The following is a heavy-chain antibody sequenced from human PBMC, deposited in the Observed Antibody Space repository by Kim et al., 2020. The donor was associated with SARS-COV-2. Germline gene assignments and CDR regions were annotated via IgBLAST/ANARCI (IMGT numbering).Heavy chain of an antibody. CDR3: AKDDGSDSSSSVDDAFDI. J-gene: IGHJ3*02. V-gene: IGHV3-23*01. D-gene: IGHD6-6*01. CDR1: GFTFSSYA. Sequence: GGSLRLSCAASGFTFSSYAMSWVRQATGKGLEWVSAISGSGGSTYYADSVKGRFTISRDNSKNTLYLQMNSLRAEDTAVYYCAKDDGSDSSSSVDDAFDIWGQGTMVTVSS. CDR2: ISGSGGST.